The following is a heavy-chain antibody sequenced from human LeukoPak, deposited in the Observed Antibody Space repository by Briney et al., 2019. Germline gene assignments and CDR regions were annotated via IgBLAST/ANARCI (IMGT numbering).Heavy chain of an antibody. D-gene: IGHD6-6*01. CDR2: IYQSGTS. CDR1: GYSISSGYY. J-gene: IGHJ4*02. CDR3: ASLRLPVEYSSSPEYYYSDY. V-gene: IGHV4-38-2*02. Sequence: SETLSLTCSVSGYSISSGYYWGWIRQPPGKGLEWIGSIYQSGTSYSNPSLESRVTMSVDTSKNQFSLKLNSVTAADTAVYYCASLRLPVEYSSSPEYYYSDYWGQGTLVTVSS.